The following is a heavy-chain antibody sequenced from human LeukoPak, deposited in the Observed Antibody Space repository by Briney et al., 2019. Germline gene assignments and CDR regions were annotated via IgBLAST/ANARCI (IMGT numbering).Heavy chain of an antibody. D-gene: IGHD6-6*01. J-gene: IGHJ4*02. CDR1: GYTFTGYY. Sequence: ASVNVSCKASGYTFTGYYMHWVRQAPGQGLEWMGWIDPNSGGTNYAQKFRGRVTMTRDTSISTAYMELSRLRSDDTAVYYCARDSVDVDSSSSREPFDYWGQGTLVTVSS. V-gene: IGHV1-2*02. CDR2: IDPNSGGT. CDR3: ARDSVDVDSSSSREPFDY.